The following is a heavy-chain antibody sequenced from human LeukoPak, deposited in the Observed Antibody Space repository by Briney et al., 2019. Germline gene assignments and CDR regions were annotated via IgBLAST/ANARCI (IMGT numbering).Heavy chain of an antibody. CDR3: ARVGCSSTSCFYYYYYYMDV. D-gene: IGHD2-2*01. V-gene: IGHV3-20*04. CDR2: INWNGGST. CDR1: GFTFDDYG. J-gene: IGHJ6*03. Sequence: PGGSLRLSCAASGFTFDDYGMSWVRQAPGKGLEWVSGINWNGGSTGYADSVKGRFTISRDNAKNSLYLQMNSLRAEDTALYYCARVGCSSTSCFYYYYYYMDVWGKGTTVTVSS.